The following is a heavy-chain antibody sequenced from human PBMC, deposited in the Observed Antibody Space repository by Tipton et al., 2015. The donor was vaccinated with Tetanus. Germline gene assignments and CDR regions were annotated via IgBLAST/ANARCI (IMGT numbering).Heavy chain of an antibody. CDR3: AGVTAQRTELYFDH. CDR2: VYYTGST. J-gene: IGHJ4*02. V-gene: IGHV4-59*01. D-gene: IGHD6-13*01. Sequence: TLSLTCTVSGGSISSYYWGWIRQPPGKGLEWIGYVYYTGSTNHNPSLKSRVTISMDRSKNQISLQLTSVTAADTAVYFCAGVTAQRTELYFDHWGQGTLVTVSS. CDR1: GGSISSYY.